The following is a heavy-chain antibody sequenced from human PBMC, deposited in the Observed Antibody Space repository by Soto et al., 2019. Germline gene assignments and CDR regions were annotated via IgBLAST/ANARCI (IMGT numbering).Heavy chain of an antibody. Sequence: QVQLVESGGGVVQPGRSLRLSCAASGFTFSSYGMHWVRQAPGKGLEWVAGISYDGSNKYDADSVKGRFTISRDNSKNTLYLQMNSLRAEDTAVYYCAKDRLLRYFDWLFAPTYFDYWGQGTLVTVSS. CDR3: AKDRLLRYFDWLFAPTYFDY. D-gene: IGHD3-9*01. J-gene: IGHJ4*02. CDR1: GFTFSSYG. V-gene: IGHV3-30*18. CDR2: ISYDGSNK.